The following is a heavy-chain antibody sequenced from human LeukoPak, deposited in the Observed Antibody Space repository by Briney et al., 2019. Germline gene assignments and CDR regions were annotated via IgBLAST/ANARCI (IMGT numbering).Heavy chain of an antibody. D-gene: IGHD1-7*01. CDR3: ARDKRTWNYVLDY. CDR2: INPSGGST. J-gene: IGHJ4*02. V-gene: IGHV1-46*01. Sequence: ASVKVSCKASGYTFTGYYMHWVRQAPGQGLEWMGLINPSGGSTDYAQKFQGKLTVTSDTSTSTVHMELSSLRPEDTAVYYCARDKRTWNYVLDYWGQGTLVTVSS. CDR1: GYTFTGYY.